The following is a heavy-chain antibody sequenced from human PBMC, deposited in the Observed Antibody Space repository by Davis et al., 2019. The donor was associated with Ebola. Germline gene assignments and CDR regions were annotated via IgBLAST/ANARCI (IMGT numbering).Heavy chain of an antibody. CDR1: GGFFSGQY. D-gene: IGHD6-19*01. Sequence: SQTPSLTCCVHGGFFSGQYWTWIRQSPGKGLEWIGKISHSGRTNYNPSLKSRVAISLDTSQNQVFLDLTSVTAADTAQYSCAGIRGQWLEDWGPGSLVTVSS. V-gene: IGHV4-34*01. CDR3: AGIRGQWLED. CDR2: ISHSGRT. J-gene: IGHJ4*02.